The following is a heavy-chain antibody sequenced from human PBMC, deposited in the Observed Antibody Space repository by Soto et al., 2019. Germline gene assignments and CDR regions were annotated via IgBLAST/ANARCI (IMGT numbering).Heavy chain of an antibody. V-gene: IGHV1-3*01. Sequence: GASVKVSCKASGYTFTSYAMHWVRQAPGQRLERMGWINAGNGNTKYSQKFQGRVTITRDTSASTAYMELSSLRSEDTAVYYCARDMRITIFGVVKPRYNWFDPWGQGTLVTVSS. D-gene: IGHD3-3*01. CDR2: INAGNGNT. J-gene: IGHJ5*02. CDR3: ARDMRITIFGVVKPRYNWFDP. CDR1: GYTFTSYA.